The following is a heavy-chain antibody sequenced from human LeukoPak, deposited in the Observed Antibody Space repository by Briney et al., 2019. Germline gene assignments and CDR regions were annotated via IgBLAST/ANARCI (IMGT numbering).Heavy chain of an antibody. Sequence: GGSLRLSCAASGFTFSSYGMHWVRQAPGKGPEWVAVISYDGSNKYYADSVKGRFTISRDNSKNTLYLQMNSLRAEDTAVYYCAKGELGMREDWGQGTLVTVSS. J-gene: IGHJ4*02. CDR1: GFTFSSYG. CDR2: ISYDGSNK. V-gene: IGHV3-30*18. CDR3: AKGELGMRED. D-gene: IGHD7-27*01.